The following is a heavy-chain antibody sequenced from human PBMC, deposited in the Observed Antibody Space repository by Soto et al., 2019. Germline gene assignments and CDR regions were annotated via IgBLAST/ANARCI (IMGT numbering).Heavy chain of an antibody. CDR2: ISSSGSTI. CDR3: ARDRIVVVPAARYYYGMDV. J-gene: IGHJ6*02. CDR1: GFTFSDYY. Sequence: GGSLRLSCVASGFTFSDYYMTWIRQAPGKGLEWVSHISSSGSTIYYADSVKGRFTISRDNAKNSLYLQMNSLRAEDTAVYYCARDRIVVVPAARYYYGMDVWGQGTTVTVSS. V-gene: IGHV3-11*04. D-gene: IGHD2-2*01.